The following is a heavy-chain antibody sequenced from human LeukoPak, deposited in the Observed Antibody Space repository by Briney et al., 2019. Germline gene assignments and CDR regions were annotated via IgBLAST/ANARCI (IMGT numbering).Heavy chain of an antibody. Sequence: PGGSLRLSCLASGFTFNSYNMNWVRQAPGKGLEWVSYIRSSSGNMYYADSVKGRFTISTDNAKNSLYLQMNSLRAEDTAVYYCARDKGYAFDIWGQGTMVTVSS. CDR2: IRSSSGNM. V-gene: IGHV3-48*01. CDR1: GFTFNSYN. CDR3: ARDKGYAFDI. J-gene: IGHJ3*02.